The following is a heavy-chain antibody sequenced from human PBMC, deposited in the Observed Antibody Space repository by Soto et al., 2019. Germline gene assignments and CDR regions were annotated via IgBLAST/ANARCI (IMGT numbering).Heavy chain of an antibody. D-gene: IGHD5-12*01. CDR3: AREYSGYDAWLVP. Sequence: PGGSVTLSCASPGFTFSSYYMSSYHQAPGKGLEWVSYISSSGSTIYYADSVKGRFTISSDNAKNSLYLQMSSLRAEDSAIYYCAREYSGYDAWLVPWGQGTLVTVSS. V-gene: IGHV3-11*01. CDR1: GFTFSSYY. J-gene: IGHJ5*02. CDR2: ISSSGSTI.